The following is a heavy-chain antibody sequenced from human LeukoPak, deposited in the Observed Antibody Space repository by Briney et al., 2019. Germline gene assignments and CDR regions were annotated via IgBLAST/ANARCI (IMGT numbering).Heavy chain of an antibody. CDR3: ARDTHPYGDNWFDP. D-gene: IGHD4-17*01. J-gene: IGHJ5*02. V-gene: IGHV1-2*02. CDR2: INPNSGGT. Sequence: GASVKVSCKASGHTFTGYYMHWVRQAPGQGLEWMGWINPNSGGTNHAQKFQGRVSMTRDTSISTAYMELSRLRSDDTAVYYCARDTHPYGDNWFDPWGQGTLVTVSS. CDR1: GHTFTGYY.